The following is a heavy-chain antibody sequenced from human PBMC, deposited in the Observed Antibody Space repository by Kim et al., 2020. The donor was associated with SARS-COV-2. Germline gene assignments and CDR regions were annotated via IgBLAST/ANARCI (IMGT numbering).Heavy chain of an antibody. J-gene: IGHJ4*02. V-gene: IGHV3-7*01. CDR2: IKQDGSEK. D-gene: IGHD2-15*01. Sequence: LSLTCAASGFTFSSYWMSWVRQAPGKGLEWVANIKQDGSEKYYVDSVKGRFTISRDNAKNSLYLQMNSLRAEDTAVYYCARDQVHKDKPRYCSGGSCYSFWGQGTLVTVSS. CDR1: GFTFSSYW. CDR3: ARDQVHKDKPRYCSGGSCYSF.